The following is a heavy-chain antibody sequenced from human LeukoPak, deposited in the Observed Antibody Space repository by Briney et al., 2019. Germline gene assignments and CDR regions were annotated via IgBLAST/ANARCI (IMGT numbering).Heavy chain of an antibody. J-gene: IGHJ4*02. CDR3: ARASFWSGYPFDY. CDR1: GFTVSSNY. V-gene: IGHV3-53*01. CDR2: IYSGGST. Sequence: GGSLRLSCAASGFTVSSNYMSWVRQAPGKGLEWVSVIYSGGSTYYADSVKGRFTISRDNSKNTLYLQMNSLRAEDTAVYYCARASFWSGYPFDYWGQGTLVTVSS. D-gene: IGHD3-3*01.